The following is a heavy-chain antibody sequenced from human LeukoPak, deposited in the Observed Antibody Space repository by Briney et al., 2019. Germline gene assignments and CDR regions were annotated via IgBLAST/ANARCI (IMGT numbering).Heavy chain of an antibody. CDR3: ASRPSSRDPFDY. V-gene: IGHV5-51*01. CDR2: IYPGDSDV. CDR1: GYTFTYYW. Sequence: GESLKISCKTSGYTFTYYWIGWVRQMPGKGLEWMGIIYPGDSDVRYSPSFQGQVTISADESISTAYLQWSSLKASDTAMYYCASRPSSRDPFDYWGQGTLVTVSS. D-gene: IGHD5-24*01. J-gene: IGHJ4*02.